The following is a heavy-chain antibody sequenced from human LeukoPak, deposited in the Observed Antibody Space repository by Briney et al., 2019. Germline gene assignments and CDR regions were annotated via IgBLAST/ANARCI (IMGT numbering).Heavy chain of an antibody. J-gene: IGHJ6*03. CDR1: GGSISTYY. V-gene: IGHV4-59*01. Sequence: SETLSLTCTVSGGSISTYYWSWIRQPPGKGLEWIGYIYHSGSTNYNPSLKSRVTISVDTSKNQFSLKLSSVTAADTAVYYCARDSYDYVWGSYRYDPPYYYYYMDVWGKGTTVTVSS. D-gene: IGHD3-16*02. CDR3: ARDSYDYVWGSYRYDPPYYYYYMDV. CDR2: IYHSGST.